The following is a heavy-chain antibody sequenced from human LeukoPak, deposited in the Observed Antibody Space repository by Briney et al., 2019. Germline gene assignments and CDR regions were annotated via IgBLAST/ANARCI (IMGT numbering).Heavy chain of an antibody. V-gene: IGHV4-34*01. CDR1: GGSFSGYY. Sequence: SETLSLTCAVYGGSFSGYYWSWIRQPPGKGLEWIGEINHRGSTNYNPSLKSRVTISVDTSKNQFSLKLSSVPAADTAVYYCATLFYDSSGYYYDWSFDLWGRGTLVSVSS. D-gene: IGHD3-22*01. CDR2: INHRGST. CDR3: ATLFYDSSGYYYDWSFDL. J-gene: IGHJ2*01.